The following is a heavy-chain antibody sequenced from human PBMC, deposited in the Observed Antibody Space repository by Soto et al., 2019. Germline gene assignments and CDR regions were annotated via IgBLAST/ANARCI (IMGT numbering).Heavy chain of an antibody. Sequence: GGSLRLSCAVSGFAFSSHAMSWVRQAPGKGLEWVSSITAGGYSTYYADSVKGRFAISRDNSKNTLYLQMNSLKVEDTAVYYCAKSAPSGSSGYQYYFDYWGQGTLVTVSS. CDR2: ITAGGYST. CDR3: AKSAPSGSSGYQYYFDY. D-gene: IGHD3-22*01. V-gene: IGHV3-23*01. J-gene: IGHJ4*02. CDR1: GFAFSSHA.